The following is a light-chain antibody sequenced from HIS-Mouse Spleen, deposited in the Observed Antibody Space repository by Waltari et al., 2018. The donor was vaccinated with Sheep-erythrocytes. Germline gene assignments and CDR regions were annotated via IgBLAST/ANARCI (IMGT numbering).Light chain of an antibody. CDR1: SSAVVSYNL. CDR2: EGS. J-gene: IGLJ1*01. Sequence: QSALTQPASVSGSPGQSIPISCPGTSSAVVSYNLVSWYQQHPGKAPKLMIYEGSKRPSGVSNRFSGSKSGNTASLTISGLQAEDEADYYCCSYAGSYNHVFATGTKVTVL. V-gene: IGLV2-23*01. CDR3: CSYAGSYNHV.